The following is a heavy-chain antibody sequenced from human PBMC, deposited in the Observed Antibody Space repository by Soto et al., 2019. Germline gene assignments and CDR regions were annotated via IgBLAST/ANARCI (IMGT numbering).Heavy chain of an antibody. V-gene: IGHV3-30*18. Sequence: GGSLRLSCEASGFTFSSFGMHWVRQAPGKGLEWVSVISYDGDNKYYADSMKGRLTISRDNSKNTLYLQMKSLRVEDTAVYYCAKAYYHFWSGYATSYYYGLDVWGQGTTVTVS. CDR2: ISYDGDNK. CDR1: GFTFSSFG. CDR3: AKAYYHFWSGYATSYYYGLDV. J-gene: IGHJ6*02. D-gene: IGHD3-3*01.